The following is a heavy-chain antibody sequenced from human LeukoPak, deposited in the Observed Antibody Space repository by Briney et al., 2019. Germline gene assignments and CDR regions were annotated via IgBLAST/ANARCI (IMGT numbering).Heavy chain of an antibody. V-gene: IGHV3-23*01. J-gene: IGHJ4*02. CDR2: ISDSGGNT. CDR3: ANEISSGWSEGLDY. CDR1: GFTFSNYA. D-gene: IGHD6-19*01. Sequence: PGGSLRLSCVASGFTFSNYAVSWVRQAPGKGLEWVSSISDSGGNTYYADSVKGRFTISRDNSKSTFYLQMNSLRAEDTAVYYYANEISSGWSEGLDYWGQGTLVTVSS.